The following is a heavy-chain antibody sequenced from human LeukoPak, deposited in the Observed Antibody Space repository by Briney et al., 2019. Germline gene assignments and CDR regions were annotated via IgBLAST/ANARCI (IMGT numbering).Heavy chain of an antibody. V-gene: IGHV3-30*18. J-gene: IGHJ4*02. Sequence: PGGSLRLSCAASGFTFSNYGMHWVRQAPGKGLEWVAVISYDGSNKYYADSVKGRFTISRDNSKNTLYLQMNGLRAEDTAVYYCAKDIFGGDYGDYVFVYWGQGTLVTVSS. CDR1: GFTFSNYG. CDR3: AKDIFGGDYGDYVFVY. CDR2: ISYDGSNK. D-gene: IGHD4-17*01.